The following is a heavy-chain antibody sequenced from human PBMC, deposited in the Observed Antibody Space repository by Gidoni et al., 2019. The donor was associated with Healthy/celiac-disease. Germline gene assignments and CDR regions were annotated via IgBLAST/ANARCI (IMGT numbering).Heavy chain of an antibody. Sequence: EVQLVESGGGLVQPGRSLRLSCAASGFTFDDYAMHWVRQAPGKGLEWVSGISWNSGSIGYADSVKGRFTISRDNAKNSLYLQMNSLRAEDTALYYCAKASEGAYYDFWSGKGGGMDVWGQGTTVTVSS. CDR3: AKASEGAYYDFWSGKGGGMDV. J-gene: IGHJ6*02. V-gene: IGHV3-9*01. CDR1: GFTFDDYA. D-gene: IGHD3-3*01. CDR2: ISWNSGSI.